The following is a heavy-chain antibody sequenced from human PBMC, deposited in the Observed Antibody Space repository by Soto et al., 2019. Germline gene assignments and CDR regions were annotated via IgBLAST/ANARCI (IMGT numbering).Heavy chain of an antibody. CDR1: GFTFSSYG. CDR3: AREGYCTNGVCHYFGY. CDR2: IWYDGSNK. Sequence: QVQLVESGGGVVQPGRSLRLSCAASGFTFSSYGMHWVRQAPGKGLEWVAVIWYDGSNKYYADSVKGRFTISRDNSKNTLYLQMNSLRAEDTAVYYCAREGYCTNGVCHYFGYWGQGTLVTVSS. D-gene: IGHD2-8*01. V-gene: IGHV3-33*01. J-gene: IGHJ4*02.